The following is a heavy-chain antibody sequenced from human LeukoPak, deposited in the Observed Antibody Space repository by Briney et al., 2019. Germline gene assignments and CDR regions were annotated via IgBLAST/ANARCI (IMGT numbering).Heavy chain of an antibody. CDR2: LYSGGST. CDR1: GFTVSSNY. D-gene: IGHD5-18*01. J-gene: IGHJ4*02. Sequence: PGGSLRLSCAASGFTVSSNYVSWVRQAPGKGLEWVSVLYSGGSTYYADSVKGRFTIPRDDSKNTLYLQMNSLRAEDTAVYYCARVRSGYSYYFDYWGQGTLVTVSS. V-gene: IGHV3-53*01. CDR3: ARVRSGYSYYFDY.